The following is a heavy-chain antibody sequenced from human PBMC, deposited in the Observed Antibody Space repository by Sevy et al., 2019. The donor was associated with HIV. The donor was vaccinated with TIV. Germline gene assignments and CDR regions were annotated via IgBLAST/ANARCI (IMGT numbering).Heavy chain of an antibody. V-gene: IGHV3-7*01. Sequence: GGSLRLSCAASGFTFSNYAMNWVRQAPGKGLEWVANIKQDGSEKYYVDSVKGRFTISRDNAKNSLYLQMNGLRAEDTAVYYWARDTNYYGSGSYDYWGQGTLVTVSS. CDR1: GFTFSNYA. CDR2: IKQDGSEK. CDR3: ARDTNYYGSGSYDY. D-gene: IGHD3-10*01. J-gene: IGHJ4*02.